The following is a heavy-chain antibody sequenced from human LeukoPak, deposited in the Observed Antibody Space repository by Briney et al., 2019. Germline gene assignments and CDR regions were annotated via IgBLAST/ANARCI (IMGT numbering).Heavy chain of an antibody. D-gene: IGHD3-22*01. Sequence: GESLKISCKGSGYSFTNYWIAWVRQMPGEGLEWMGIIYPDDSDTRYSPSFQGQVTISADKSISTAYLQWSSLKASDTAMYYCARVNRTEGGYCRYWGQGTLVTVSS. CDR3: ARVNRTEGGYCRY. J-gene: IGHJ4*02. CDR2: IYPDDSDT. CDR1: GYSFTNYW. V-gene: IGHV5-51*01.